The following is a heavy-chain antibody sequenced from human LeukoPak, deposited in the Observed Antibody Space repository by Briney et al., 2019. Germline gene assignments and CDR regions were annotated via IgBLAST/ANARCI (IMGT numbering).Heavy chain of an antibody. V-gene: IGHV3-23*01. D-gene: IGHD2-2*01. CDR3: AKRGYCSRTDCYAAFDI. J-gene: IGHJ3*02. CDR2: ISGSGDST. Sequence: GGSLRLSCAASGFTFSTSAMSWVREAPGKGLQWVSDISGSGDSTSNADSVKGRFSISRDNSKNTLYLQMNSLRAEDTAVYYCAKRGYCSRTDCYAAFDIWGQGTMVTVSS. CDR1: GFTFSTSA.